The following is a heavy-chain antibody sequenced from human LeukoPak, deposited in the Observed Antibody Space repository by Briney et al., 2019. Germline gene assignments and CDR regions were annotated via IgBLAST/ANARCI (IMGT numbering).Heavy chain of an antibody. CDR1: GYTFTDYY. CDR3: TREARAGNWFGP. D-gene: IGHD5-12*01. CDR2: INPDTGGT. V-gene: IGHV1-2*02. Sequence: ASVKVSCKASGYTFTDYYIHWVRQAPGQGLEWMGWINPDTGGTNYAQKFQGRVTMTRDTSISTVYMELSRLRSDDTADFYCTREARAGNWFGPWGQGTLVTVSS. J-gene: IGHJ5*02.